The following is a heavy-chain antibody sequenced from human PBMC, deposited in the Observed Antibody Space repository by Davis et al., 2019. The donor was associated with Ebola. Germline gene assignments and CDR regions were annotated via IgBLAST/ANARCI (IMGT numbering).Heavy chain of an antibody. J-gene: IGHJ4*02. Sequence: SVKVSCKASGGTFSSYTISWVRQAPGQGLEWMGRIIPILGIANYAQKFQGRVTITADKSTSTAYMELRSLRSDDTAVYYCARSVVVTPPDYWGQGTLVTVSS. D-gene: IGHD2-21*02. V-gene: IGHV1-69*02. CDR3: ARSVVVTPPDY. CDR1: GGTFSSYT. CDR2: IIPILGIA.